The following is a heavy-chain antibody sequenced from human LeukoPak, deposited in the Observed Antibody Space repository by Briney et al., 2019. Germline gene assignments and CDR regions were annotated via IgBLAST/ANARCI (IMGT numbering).Heavy chain of an antibody. CDR2: IYTSGST. V-gene: IGHV4-4*07. CDR1: GGSISSYY. J-gene: IGHJ4*02. D-gene: IGHD2-15*01. CDR3: ARLWSTYCSGGSCPHQPNY. Sequence: SETLSPTCTVSGGSISSYYWSWIRQPAGKGLEWIGRIYTSGSTNYNPSLKSRVTISVRTSKNQFSLKLSSVTAADTALYYCARLWSTYCSGGSCPHQPNYWGQGTLVTVSS.